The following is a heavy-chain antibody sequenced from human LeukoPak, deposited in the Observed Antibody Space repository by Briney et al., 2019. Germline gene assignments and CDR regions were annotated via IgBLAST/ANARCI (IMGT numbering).Heavy chain of an antibody. CDR1: GFTFSDYY. J-gene: IGHJ6*02. CDR2: ISSSSSCT. Sequence: KPGGSLRLSCAASGFTFSDYYMSWIRQAPGKGLEWVSYISSSSSCTNYADSVKGRFTISRDNAKNSLHLQMNSLRAEDTAVYYCARDRALRYFDWLSQGPSNYYYGMDVWGQGTTVTVSS. V-gene: IGHV3-11*05. D-gene: IGHD3-9*01. CDR3: ARDRALRYFDWLSQGPSNYYYGMDV.